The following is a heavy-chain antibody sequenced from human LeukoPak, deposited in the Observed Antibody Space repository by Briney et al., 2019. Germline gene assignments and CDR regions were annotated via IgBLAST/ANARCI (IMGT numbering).Heavy chain of an antibody. CDR1: GITFNNYA. J-gene: IGHJ4*02. Sequence: GGSLRLSCAASGITFNNYAMSWVRQAPGKGLEWVSSISGSGGSTYYADSVKGRFTISRDNSKNTLYLQMNSLRAEDTAVYYCAKVGFSSNYVYYWGQGTLVTVSS. D-gene: IGHD3-10*01. CDR2: ISGSGGST. V-gene: IGHV3-23*01. CDR3: AKVGFSSNYVYY.